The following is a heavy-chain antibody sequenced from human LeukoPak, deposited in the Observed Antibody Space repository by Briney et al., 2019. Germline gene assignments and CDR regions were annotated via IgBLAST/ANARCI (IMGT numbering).Heavy chain of an antibody. CDR2: MNPSSGNT. CDR1: GYTFTSYD. J-gene: IGHJ4*02. Sequence: GASVKVSCKASGYTFTSYDINWVRQATGQGLEWMGWMNPSSGNTGYSQKFQGRVTMTRYTYISTAYMELSSLRSEDTAVYYCARAHSIAVAGTLGYWGQGTLVTVSS. D-gene: IGHD6-19*01. V-gene: IGHV1-8*01. CDR3: ARAHSIAVAGTLGY.